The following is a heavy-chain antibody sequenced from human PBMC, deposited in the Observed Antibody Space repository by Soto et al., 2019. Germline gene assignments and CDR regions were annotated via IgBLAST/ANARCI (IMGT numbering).Heavy chain of an antibody. V-gene: IGHV3-30*03. J-gene: IGHJ6*02. CDR2: ISYDGSNK. CDR1: GFTFSSYG. CDR3: ARDRGYSSSWYQRNSNGMDV. Sequence: SLRLSCAASGFTFSSYGMHWVRQAPGKGLEWVAVISYDGSNKYYADSVKGRFTISRDNSKNTLYLQMNSLRAEDTAVYYCARDRGYSSSWYQRNSNGMDVWGQGTTVTVSS. D-gene: IGHD6-13*01.